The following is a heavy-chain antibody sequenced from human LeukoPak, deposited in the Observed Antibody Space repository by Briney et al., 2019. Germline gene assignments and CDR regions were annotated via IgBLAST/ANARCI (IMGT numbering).Heavy chain of an antibody. J-gene: IGHJ6*03. D-gene: IGHD6-13*01. CDR1: GGSISSSSYY. V-gene: IGHV4-39*07. Sequence: PSETLSLTCTVSGGSISSSSYYWGWIRQPPGKGLEWIGSIYYSGSTYYNPSLKSRVTISVDTSKNQFSLKLSSVSAADTAVYYCARTMAAAGLGLDYYYMDVWGKGTTVTVSS. CDR3: ARTMAAAGLGLDYYYMDV. CDR2: IYYSGST.